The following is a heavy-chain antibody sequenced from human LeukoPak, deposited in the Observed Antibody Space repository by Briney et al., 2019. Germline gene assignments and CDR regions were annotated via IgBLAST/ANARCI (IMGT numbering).Heavy chain of an antibody. Sequence: GGSLRLSCAASGFTFSSYAMSWVRQAPGKGLECVSAISGSGGSTYYADSVKGRFTISRDNSKNTLNLQMNSLRAEDTAVYYCEKSNRSGYYGARFDPWGQGTLVTVSS. J-gene: IGHJ5*02. CDR2: ISGSGGST. CDR3: EKSNRSGYYGARFDP. D-gene: IGHD3-3*01. V-gene: IGHV3-23*01. CDR1: GFTFSSYA.